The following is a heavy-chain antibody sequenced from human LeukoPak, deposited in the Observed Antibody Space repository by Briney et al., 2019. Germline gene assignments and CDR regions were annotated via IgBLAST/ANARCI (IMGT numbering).Heavy chain of an antibody. Sequence: ESGPSLVIPTQTPTLTCTFSGVSISPIGMWGSWIRQPPGKALEWLARIDWADDKSYDTSLKTRLTISKDPSRNQVVLTLTNMDPVDTGTYYCARTRGSPGYFDSWGQGTLVTVSS. CDR3: ARTRGSPGYFDS. J-gene: IGHJ4*02. V-gene: IGHV2-70*11. CDR1: GVSISPIGMW. CDR2: IDWADDK.